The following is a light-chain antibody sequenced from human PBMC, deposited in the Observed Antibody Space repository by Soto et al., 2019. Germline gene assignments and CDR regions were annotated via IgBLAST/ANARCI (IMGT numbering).Light chain of an antibody. Sequence: QSVLTQPPSVSAAPGQKVTISCSGSSSNIRNNYVSWYQQLPGTAPKLLIHDNNKRPSGIPDRFSGSKSGTSATLGITGLQTGDEADYYCGTWDSSLSAYVFGTGTKVTVL. V-gene: IGLV1-51*01. CDR2: DNN. CDR3: GTWDSSLSAYV. CDR1: SSNIRNNY. J-gene: IGLJ1*01.